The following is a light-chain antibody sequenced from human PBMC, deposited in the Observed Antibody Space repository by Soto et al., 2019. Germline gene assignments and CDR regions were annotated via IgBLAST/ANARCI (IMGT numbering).Light chain of an antibody. J-gene: IGKJ2*01. V-gene: IGKV3-15*01. CDR2: GAS. CDR3: QQYNNWPPKYT. Sequence: EIVMTQSPATLSVSPGERATLSCRASQSVSNNLAWYQQKPGQAPRLLIFGASTRATDIPARFSGSGSGTEFTLTISSLQSEDFAVYYCQQYNNWPPKYTFGQGTKLEIK. CDR1: QSVSNN.